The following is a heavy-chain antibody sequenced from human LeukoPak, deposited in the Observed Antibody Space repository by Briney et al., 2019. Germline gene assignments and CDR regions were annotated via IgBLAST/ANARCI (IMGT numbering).Heavy chain of an antibody. D-gene: IGHD3-3*01. CDR3: TTDTSDDFLSGYYKPAFDY. Sequence: GGSLRLSCAASGFTLSDHYMDWVRQAPGKGLEWVGRTRNRANSYTTEYAASVKGRFTISRDDSPNTLYLQIHSLKTEDTAMYCCTTDTSDDFLSGYYKPAFDYWGQGTLVTVSS. CDR1: GFTLSDHY. V-gene: IGHV3-72*01. CDR2: TRNRANSYTT. J-gene: IGHJ4*02.